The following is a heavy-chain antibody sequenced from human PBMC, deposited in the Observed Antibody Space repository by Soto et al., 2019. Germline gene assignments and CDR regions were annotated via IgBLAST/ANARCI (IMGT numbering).Heavy chain of an antibody. Sequence: PGXSLILSCAASGFTFSSYAMSCVRQAPLKGLEWVSAISGSGGSTYYADSVKGRFTISRDNSKNTLYLQMNSLRAEDTAVYYCAKEYCTNGVCYEVDYWGQGTLVTVSS. CDR1: GFTFSSYA. V-gene: IGHV3-23*01. CDR2: ISGSGGST. J-gene: IGHJ4*02. CDR3: AKEYCTNGVCYEVDY. D-gene: IGHD2-8*01.